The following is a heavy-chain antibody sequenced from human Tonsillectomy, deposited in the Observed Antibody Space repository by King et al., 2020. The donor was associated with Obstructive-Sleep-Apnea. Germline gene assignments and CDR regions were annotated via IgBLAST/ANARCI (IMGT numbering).Heavy chain of an antibody. CDR1: GYSISRGYY. CDR2: IYHSGNT. D-gene: IGHD1-26*01. CDR3: TREMGELLGFDY. Sequence: VQLQESGPGLVKPSETLSLTCTVSGYSISRGYYWGWIRQPPGKGLEWIGGIYHSGNTFYNPSLKGRATMSVDTSKNQFSLKLTSVTAADTAVYYCTREMGELLGFDYWGQGTLVTVSS. V-gene: IGHV4-38-2*02. J-gene: IGHJ4*02.